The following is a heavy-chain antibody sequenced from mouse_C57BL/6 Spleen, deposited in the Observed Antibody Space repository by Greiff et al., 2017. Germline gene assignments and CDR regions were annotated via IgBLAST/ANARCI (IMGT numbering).Heavy chain of an antibody. V-gene: IGHV10-3*01. CDR1: GFTFNTYA. D-gene: IGHD2-3*01. CDR3: VSPYDGYYGDYAMDY. Sequence: EVQGVESGGGLVQPKGSLKLSCAASGFTFNTYAMHWVRQAPGKGLEWVARIRSKSSNYATYYADSVKDRFTISRDDSQSMLYLQMNNLKTEDTAMYYCVSPYDGYYGDYAMDYWGQGTSVTVSS. CDR2: IRSKSSNYAT. J-gene: IGHJ4*01.